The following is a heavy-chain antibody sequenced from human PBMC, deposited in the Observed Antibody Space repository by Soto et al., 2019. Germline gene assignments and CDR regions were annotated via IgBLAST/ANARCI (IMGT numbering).Heavy chain of an antibody. D-gene: IGHD3-3*01. CDR3: ARRRITTFGVVITGYGMDV. CDR2: IYHSGTA. V-gene: IGHV4-4*02. CDR1: GGSISNNNC. J-gene: IGHJ6*02. Sequence: SETLSLTCAVSGGSISNNNCWNWVRQPPGKGLEWIGEIYHSGTANYNPSLKSRVTISVDKSNNQFSLTLNSVTAADTAVYYCARRRITTFGVVITGYGMDVWGQGTTVTVSS.